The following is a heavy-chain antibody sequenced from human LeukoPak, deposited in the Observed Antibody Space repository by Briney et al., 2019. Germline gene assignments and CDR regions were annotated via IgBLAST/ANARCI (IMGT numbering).Heavy chain of an antibody. CDR3: AKSGRTSPYYYYYYMDV. Sequence: GGSLRLSCAASGFTFSDYYMSWIRQAPGKGLEWVSYISSSGSTIYYADSVKGRVTISRDSSKNSLYLQMNSLRAEDTALYYCAKSGRTSPYYYYYYMDVWGKGTTVTVSS. V-gene: IGHV3-11*01. J-gene: IGHJ6*03. CDR2: ISSSGSTI. D-gene: IGHD2-2*01. CDR1: GFTFSDYY.